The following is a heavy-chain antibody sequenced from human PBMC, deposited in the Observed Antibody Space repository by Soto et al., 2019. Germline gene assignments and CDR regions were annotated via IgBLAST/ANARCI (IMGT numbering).Heavy chain of an antibody. V-gene: IGHV3-11*01. J-gene: IGHJ3*02. CDR2: ISSSGSTI. Sequence: PGGSLRLSCAASGFTFSDYYMSWIRQAPGKGLEWVSYISSSGSTIYYADSVKGRFTISRDNAKNSLYLQMNSLRAEDTAVYYCASDTAVTTDFHAFDIWGQGTMVTV. CDR1: GFTFSDYY. D-gene: IGHD4-17*01. CDR3: ASDTAVTTDFHAFDI.